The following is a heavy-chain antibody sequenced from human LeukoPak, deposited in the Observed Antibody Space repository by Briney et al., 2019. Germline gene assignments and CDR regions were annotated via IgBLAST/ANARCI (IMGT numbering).Heavy chain of an antibody. D-gene: IGHD3-10*01. V-gene: IGHV3-20*01. CDR1: GFTFDDYG. CDR3: ARVNYGSGSYEFDY. CDR2: INWNGGST. J-gene: IGHJ4*02. Sequence: GGSLRLSCAASGFTFDDYGMSWVRQATGKGLEWVSGINWNGGSTGYADSVKGRFTISRDNAKNSLYLQMNSLRAEDTALYHCARVNYGSGSYEFDYWGQGTLVTVSS.